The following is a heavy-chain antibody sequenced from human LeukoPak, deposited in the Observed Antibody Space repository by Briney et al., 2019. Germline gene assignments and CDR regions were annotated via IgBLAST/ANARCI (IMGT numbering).Heavy chain of an antibody. CDR2: MNPNSGNT. CDR3: AKDEAVGKANDY. Sequence: ASVKVSCKASGYTFTSYDINWVRQATGQGLEWMGWMNPNSGNTGYAQKFQGRVTMTRNTSISTAYMELSSLRSEDTAVYYCAKDEAVGKANDYWGQGTLVTVSS. D-gene: IGHD7-27*01. J-gene: IGHJ4*02. V-gene: IGHV1-8*01. CDR1: GYTFTSYD.